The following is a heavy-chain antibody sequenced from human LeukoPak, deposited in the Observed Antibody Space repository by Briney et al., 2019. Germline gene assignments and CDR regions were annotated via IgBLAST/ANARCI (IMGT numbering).Heavy chain of an antibody. CDR3: TRRHCSGGSCIDY. J-gene: IGHJ4*02. V-gene: IGHV3-73*01. CDR1: GFTFSGSA. CDR2: IRSKANSYAT. D-gene: IGHD2-15*01. Sequence: GGSLRLSCAASGFTFSGSAMHWVRQASGKGPEWVGRIRSKANSYATAYAASVKGRFTISRDDSKNTAFLQMNSLKTEDTAVYYCTRRHCSGGSCIDYWGQGTLVTVSS.